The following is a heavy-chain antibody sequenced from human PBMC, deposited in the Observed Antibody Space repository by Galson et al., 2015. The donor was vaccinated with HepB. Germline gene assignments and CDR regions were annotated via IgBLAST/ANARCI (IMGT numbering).Heavy chain of an antibody. J-gene: IGHJ4*02. Sequence: SLRLSCAASGFTFSNAWMSWVRQAPGKGLEWVGRIKSKTDGGTTDYAAPVKGRFTISRDDSKTTPYLHMNSLKTEDTAVYYCTTDRPSSTWHHPFDYWGQGTLVTVSS. V-gene: IGHV3-15*01. CDR3: TTDRPSSTWHHPFDY. D-gene: IGHD6-13*01. CDR2: IKSKTDGGTT. CDR1: GFTFSNAW.